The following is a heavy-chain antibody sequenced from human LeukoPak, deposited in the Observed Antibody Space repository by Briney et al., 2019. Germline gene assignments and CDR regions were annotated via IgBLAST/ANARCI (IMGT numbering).Heavy chain of an antibody. Sequence: GGSLRLSCAASGFTVSSNFMSWVRQAPGKGLEWVSVIYSGGSTYYADSVKGRFAISRDNSKNTLYLQMNNLRAEDTAVYYCARSMGDLWGQGTLVTVPS. J-gene: IGHJ4*02. CDR3: ARSMGDL. V-gene: IGHV3-53*01. CDR2: IYSGGST. CDR1: GFTVSSNF.